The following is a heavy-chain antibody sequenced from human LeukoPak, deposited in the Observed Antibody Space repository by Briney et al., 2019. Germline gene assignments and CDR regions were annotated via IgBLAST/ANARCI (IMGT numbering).Heavy chain of an antibody. CDR2: INHSGST. CDR1: GGSFSGYY. J-gene: IGHJ6*03. V-gene: IGHV4-34*01. Sequence: SETLSLACAVYGGSFSGYYWSWIRQPPGKGLEWIGEINHSGSTNYNPSLKSRVTISVDTSKNQFSLKLSSVTAADTAVYYCARLRVGYSYGYSPGVGYYYMDVWGKGTTVTISS. D-gene: IGHD5-18*01. CDR3: ARLRVGYSYGYSPGVGYYYMDV.